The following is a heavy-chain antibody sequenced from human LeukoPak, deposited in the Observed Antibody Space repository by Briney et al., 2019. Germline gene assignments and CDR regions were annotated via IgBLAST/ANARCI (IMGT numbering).Heavy chain of an antibody. V-gene: IGHV1-3*01. J-gene: IGHJ4*02. CDR1: GYTFSSYA. CDR2: INAGNANT. D-gene: IGHD2-2*01. CDR3: ARGYCSSTSCQYYFDY. Sequence: ASVKVSCKTSGYTFSSYAIHWARLAPGHRLEWMGWINAGNANTKYSQKFQGRVTITRDTSASTAYMELSSLRSEDTAVYYCARGYCSSTSCQYYFDYWGQGTLVTVSS.